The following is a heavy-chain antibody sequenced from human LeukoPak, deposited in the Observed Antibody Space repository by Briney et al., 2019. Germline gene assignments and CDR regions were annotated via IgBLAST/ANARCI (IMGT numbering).Heavy chain of an antibody. CDR3: AREVGDGMDV. J-gene: IGHJ6*02. Sequence: RPGRFPRLSCAASGFTFSSYWMSSVRPAPGKGLEWVAKIKQDGSEKYYVDSVKGRFTISRDNAKNSLYLQMNSLRAEDTAVYYCAREVGDGMDVWGQGTTVTVSS. D-gene: IGHD2-15*01. CDR2: IKQDGSEK. V-gene: IGHV3-7*01. CDR1: GFTFSSYW.